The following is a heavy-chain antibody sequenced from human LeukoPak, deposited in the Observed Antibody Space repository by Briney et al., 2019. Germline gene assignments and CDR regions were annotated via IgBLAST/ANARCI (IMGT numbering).Heavy chain of an antibody. Sequence: SETLSLTCSVSGGSINNYYWSWIRQSPGRGLEWLGYIYYNGATNYKSSLLSRLTISVDTSKNQFSLKLSSVTAADTAVYYCARVSAELAAAGKGNWFDPWGQGTLVTVSS. CDR3: ARVSAELAAAGKGNWFDP. CDR1: GGSINNYY. CDR2: IYYNGAT. D-gene: IGHD6-13*01. J-gene: IGHJ5*02. V-gene: IGHV4-59*12.